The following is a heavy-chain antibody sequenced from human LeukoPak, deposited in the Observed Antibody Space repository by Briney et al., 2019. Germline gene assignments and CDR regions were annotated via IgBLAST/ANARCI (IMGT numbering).Heavy chain of an antibody. CDR3: ARDPTTRGAGVDY. V-gene: IGHV3-66*01. CDR2: IYSGCST. D-gene: IGHD4-17*01. J-gene: IGHJ4*02. CDR1: GFAVSSNY. Sequence: GGSLRLSCAASGFAVSSNYMSWVRQAPGEGLEWVSVIYSGCSTYYADSVKGRFTISRDNSKNTLYLQMNSLRAEDTAVYYCARDPTTRGAGVDYWGQGTLVTVSS.